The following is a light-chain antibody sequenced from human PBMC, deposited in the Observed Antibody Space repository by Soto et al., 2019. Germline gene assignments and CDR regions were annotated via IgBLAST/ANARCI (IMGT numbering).Light chain of an antibody. V-gene: IGKV3-15*01. CDR3: QQYNNWPWT. CDR1: QSVSCN. Sequence: EIVMTQSPATLSVSPGERATLSCRANQSVSCNLAWYQQKPGQAPRLLIYGASTRATGIPARFSGSGSGTEFILTISSLQSEDSAVYYCQQYNNWPWTFGQGTKVEIK. J-gene: IGKJ1*01. CDR2: GAS.